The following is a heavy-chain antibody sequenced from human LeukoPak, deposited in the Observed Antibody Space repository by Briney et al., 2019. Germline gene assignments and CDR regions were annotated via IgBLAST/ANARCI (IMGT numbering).Heavy chain of an antibody. V-gene: IGHV1-46*01. D-gene: IGHD3-10*01. Sequence: ASVKISCKASGYTFTSYYMHWVRQAPGQGLEWMGIINPSGGSTSYAQKFQGRVTMTRDTSTSTVYMELSSLRSEDTAVYYCARVVAMVRAKPGDAFDIWGQGTMVTVSS. CDR2: INPSGGST. CDR3: ARVVAMVRAKPGDAFDI. J-gene: IGHJ3*02. CDR1: GYTFTSYY.